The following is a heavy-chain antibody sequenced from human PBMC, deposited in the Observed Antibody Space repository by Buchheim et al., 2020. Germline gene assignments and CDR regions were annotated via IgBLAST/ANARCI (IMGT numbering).Heavy chain of an antibody. Sequence: EVQLVESGGGLVQPGGSLRLSCAASGFTFSSYWMSWVRQAPGKGLEWVANIKQDGSEKYYVDSVKGRFTIFRDNAKNSLYLQMNSLRAEDTAVYYCARDHPRDLAVAGLDYWGQGTL. D-gene: IGHD6-19*01. CDR2: IKQDGSEK. V-gene: IGHV3-7*01. CDR1: GFTFSSYW. CDR3: ARDHPRDLAVAGLDY. J-gene: IGHJ4*02.